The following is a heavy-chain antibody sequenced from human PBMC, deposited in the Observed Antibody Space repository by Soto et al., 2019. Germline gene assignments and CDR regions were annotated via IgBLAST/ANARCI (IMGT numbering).Heavy chain of an antibody. CDR2: IDPSDSYT. D-gene: IGHD2-15*01. CDR3: ARGPGGYCSGGSCYNFDY. CDR1: GYSFTSYW. J-gene: IGHJ4*02. Sequence: EVQLVQSGAEVKKPGESLRISCKGSGYSFTSYWISWVRQMPGKGLEWMGRIDPSDSYTNYSPSFQGHVTISADKSISTAYLQWSSLKASDTAMYYCARGPGGYCSGGSCYNFDYWGQGTLVTVSS. V-gene: IGHV5-10-1*03.